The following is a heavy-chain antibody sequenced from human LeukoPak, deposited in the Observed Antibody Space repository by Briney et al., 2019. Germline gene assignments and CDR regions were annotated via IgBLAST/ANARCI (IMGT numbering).Heavy chain of an antibody. V-gene: IGHV1-18*01. J-gene: IGHJ3*02. CDR1: GYTFTSHG. CDR3: ARDSSGIDAFDI. Sequence: ASVKVSCKASGYTFTSHGISWVRQAPGQGLEWMGWISAYNGNTNYAQKLQGRVTMTTDTSTSTAYMELRSLRSDDTAVYYCARDSSGIDAFDIWGQGTMVTVSS. D-gene: IGHD6-19*01. CDR2: ISAYNGNT.